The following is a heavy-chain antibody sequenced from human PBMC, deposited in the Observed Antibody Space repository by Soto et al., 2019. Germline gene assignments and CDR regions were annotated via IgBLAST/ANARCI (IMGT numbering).Heavy chain of an antibody. D-gene: IGHD2-21*02. CDR3: TRDGRGLGRLSLFEY. V-gene: IGHV3-53*01. Sequence: EVQLVESGGGLIHPGGSLRLSCAASGFNVNSDYMNWVRQTPGKGLEWVASIYSGETTYYADSVRGRFTISSDKSKNTLYFQLSSLRIGDTAVYYCTRDGRGLGRLSLFEYWGQGVLVTVSS. CDR2: IYSGETT. CDR1: GFNVNSDY. J-gene: IGHJ4*02.